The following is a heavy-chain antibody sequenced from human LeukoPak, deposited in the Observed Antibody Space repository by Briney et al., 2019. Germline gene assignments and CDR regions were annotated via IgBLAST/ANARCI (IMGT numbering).Heavy chain of an antibody. V-gene: IGHV3-30*18. CDR3: AKDLTTVTTYYFDY. Sequence: GGSLRLSCAASGFTFSSYGMHWVRQAPGKGLEWVAVISYDGSNKYYADSVKGRFTISRDNSENTLYLQMNSLRAEDTAVYYCAKDLTTVTTYYFDYWGQGTLVTVSS. D-gene: IGHD4-17*01. CDR1: GFTFSSYG. CDR2: ISYDGSNK. J-gene: IGHJ4*02.